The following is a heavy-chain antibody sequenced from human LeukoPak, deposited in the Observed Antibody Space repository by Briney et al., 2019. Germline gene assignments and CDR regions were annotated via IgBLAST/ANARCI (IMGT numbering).Heavy chain of an antibody. J-gene: IGHJ3*02. V-gene: IGHV4-39*01. Sequence: PSETLSLTCTLSVGSIISRNYYGDWIRQPPGKGLECIGNFYDSVGTYYNRSFNIRRTISGDTSKNQFSLKLTSVTAADTAVYYCARHTRPGCSGYENAFDIWGQGTMVTVSS. CDR2: FYDSVGT. D-gene: IGHD5-12*01. CDR1: VGSIISRNYY. CDR3: ARHTRPGCSGYENAFDI.